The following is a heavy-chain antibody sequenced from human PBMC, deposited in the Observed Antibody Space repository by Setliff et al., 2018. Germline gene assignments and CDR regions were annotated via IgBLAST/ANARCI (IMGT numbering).Heavy chain of an antibody. CDR2: IYYSGST. CDR3: ASQGTYYDFWSGYPKNAFDI. D-gene: IGHD3-3*01. J-gene: IGHJ3*02. V-gene: IGHV4-59*11. CDR1: GGSISSHY. Sequence: SETLSLTCTVSGGSISSHYWSWIRQPPGKGLEWIGYIYYSGSTNYNPSLKSRVTISVDTSKNQFSLKLSSVTAADTAVYYCASQGTYYDFWSGYPKNAFDIWGQGTMVTVSS.